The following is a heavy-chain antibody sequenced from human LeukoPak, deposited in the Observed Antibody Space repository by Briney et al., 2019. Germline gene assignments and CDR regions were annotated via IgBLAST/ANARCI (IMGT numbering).Heavy chain of an antibody. J-gene: IGHJ6*03. CDR1: GFTFSSYW. D-gene: IGHD1-1*01. Sequence: PGGSLRLSCAASGFTFSSYWMHWVRQAPGKGLVWVSRINSDGSSTSYADSVKGRFTISRDNAKNTLYLQMNSLRAEDTAVYYCARVLPGPGHYYYYMDVWGTGTTVTVSS. CDR2: INSDGSST. CDR3: ARVLPGPGHYYYYMDV. V-gene: IGHV3-74*01.